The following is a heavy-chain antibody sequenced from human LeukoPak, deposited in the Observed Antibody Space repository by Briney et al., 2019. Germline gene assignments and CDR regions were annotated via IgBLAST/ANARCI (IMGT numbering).Heavy chain of an antibody. CDR1: GFTFSSYG. V-gene: IGHV3-30*18. D-gene: IGHD6-13*01. CDR3: AKSGYSSSWFFDY. Sequence: AGGSLRLSCAASGFTFSSYGMHWVRQAPGKGLEWVAVISYDGSNKYYADSVKGRFTISRDNSKNTLHLQMNSLRAEDTAVYYCAKSGYSSSWFFDYWGQGTLVTVSS. CDR2: ISYDGSNK. J-gene: IGHJ4*02.